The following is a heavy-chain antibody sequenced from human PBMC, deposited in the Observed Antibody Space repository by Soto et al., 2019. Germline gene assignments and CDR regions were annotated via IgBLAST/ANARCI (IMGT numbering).Heavy chain of an antibody. CDR3: GRSPEGSGTLPYGWFDP. V-gene: IGHV5-51*01. J-gene: IGHJ5*02. Sequence: EVQLVQSGAEVKTPGEFLKISCKGSGYRFTDYWIAWVRQMPGKGLEWVGIIYPGNSDTRYSPSFQGQVTISADKSISTVYLQRSSLKTSDTAIYYCGRSPEGSGTLPYGWFDPWGQGTLVTVAS. D-gene: IGHD1-26*01. CDR2: IYPGNSDT. CDR1: GYRFTDYW.